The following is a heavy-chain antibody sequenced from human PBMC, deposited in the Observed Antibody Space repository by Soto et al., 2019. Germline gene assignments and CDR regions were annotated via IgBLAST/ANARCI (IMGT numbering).Heavy chain of an antibody. CDR3: ARGGGYCSSTSCPGHWFDP. Sequence: QVQLQQWGAGLLKPSETLSLTCAVYGGSFSSYYWNWIRQPPGKGLEWIGEINHSGSTNYNPSLKRRAPVSVDTSKNQFSLKLSSVPAADTAVYYCARGGGYCSSTSCPGHWFDPWGQGTLVTVSS. V-gene: IGHV4-34*01. D-gene: IGHD2-2*01. J-gene: IGHJ5*02. CDR2: INHSGST. CDR1: GGSFSSYY.